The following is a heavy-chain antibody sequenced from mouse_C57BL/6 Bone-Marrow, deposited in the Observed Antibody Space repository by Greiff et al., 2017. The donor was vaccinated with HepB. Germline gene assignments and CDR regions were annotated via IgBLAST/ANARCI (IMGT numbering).Heavy chain of an antibody. Sequence: EVKLMESGGGLVKPGGSLKLSCAASGFTFSSYAMSWVRQTPDKRLEWVATISDGGSYTYYPDNVKGRVTISRDNAKNNLYLQMSHLKSEDTAMYYCSRDYYGSSYWYFDVWGTGTTVTVSS. J-gene: IGHJ1*03. CDR2: ISDGGSYT. CDR1: GFTFSSYA. D-gene: IGHD1-1*01. CDR3: SRDYYGSSYWYFDV. V-gene: IGHV5-4*01.